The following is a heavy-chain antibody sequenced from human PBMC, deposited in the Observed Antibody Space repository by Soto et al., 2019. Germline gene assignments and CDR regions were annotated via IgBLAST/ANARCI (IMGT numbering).Heavy chain of an antibody. CDR1: GYTFTSYG. J-gene: IGHJ5*02. D-gene: IGHD6-6*01. CDR3: ARATPSIAARPSWFDP. Sequence: ASVKVSCKASGYTFTSYGISWVRQAPGQGLEWMGWISAYNGNTNYAQKLQGRVTMTTDTSTSTAYMELRSLRSDDTAVYYCARATPSIAARPSWFDPWGQGTLVTVS. V-gene: IGHV1-18*01. CDR2: ISAYNGNT.